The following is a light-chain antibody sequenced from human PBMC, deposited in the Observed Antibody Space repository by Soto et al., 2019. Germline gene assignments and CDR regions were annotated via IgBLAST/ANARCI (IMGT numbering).Light chain of an antibody. Sequence: QYALTQPASVSGSPGQSITISCTGTSSDVGGYNYVSWYQQHPGKAPKLMIYDVSNRPSGVSNRFSGSKSGNTASLTISGLQAEDEADYYCSSYTSSSPPRYFFGPGTKFTVL. CDR1: SSDVGGYNY. CDR3: SSYTSSSPPRYF. V-gene: IGLV2-14*01. J-gene: IGLJ1*01. CDR2: DVS.